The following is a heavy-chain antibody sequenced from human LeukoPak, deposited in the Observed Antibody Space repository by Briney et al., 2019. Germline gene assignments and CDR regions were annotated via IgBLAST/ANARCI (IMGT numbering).Heavy chain of an antibody. CDR1: GFTFSSYS. J-gene: IGHJ5*02. Sequence: GGSLRLSCAASGFTFSSYSMNWVRQAPGKGLEWVGFIRSKAYGGTTEYSASVKGRFTISRDDSKSIAYLQMNSLKTEDTAVYYCTRKRVKVTTKNWFDPWGQGTLVTVSS. CDR3: TRKRVKVTTKNWFDP. D-gene: IGHD4-17*01. CDR2: IRSKAYGGTT. V-gene: IGHV3-49*04.